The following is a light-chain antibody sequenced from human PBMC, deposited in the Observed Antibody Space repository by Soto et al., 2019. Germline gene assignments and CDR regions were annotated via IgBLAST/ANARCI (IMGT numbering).Light chain of an antibody. CDR3: QAWDSSTGI. V-gene: IGLV3-1*01. J-gene: IGLJ2*01. CDR1: KLGDKY. CDR2: QDR. Sequence: SYELIQPPSVSVSPGQTASITCSGDKLGDKYACWYQQKPGQSPVLVIYQDRKRPSGIPERFSGSNSGNTATLTISGTQAMDEADYYCQAWDSSTGIFGGGTKVTVL.